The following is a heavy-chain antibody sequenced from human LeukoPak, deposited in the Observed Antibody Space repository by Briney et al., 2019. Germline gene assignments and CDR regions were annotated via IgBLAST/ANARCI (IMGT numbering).Heavy chain of an antibody. CDR2: INPNSGGT. D-gene: IGHD3-3*01. CDR3: ARRYDSPHVEDYYYMDV. J-gene: IGHJ6*03. CDR1: GYTFTGYY. V-gene: IGHV1-2*02. Sequence: ASVKVSCKASGYTFTGYYTHWVRQAPGQGLEWMGWINPNSGGTNYAQKFQGRVTMTRDTSISTAYMELSRLRSDDTAVYYCARRYDSPHVEDYYYMDVWGKGTTVTVSS.